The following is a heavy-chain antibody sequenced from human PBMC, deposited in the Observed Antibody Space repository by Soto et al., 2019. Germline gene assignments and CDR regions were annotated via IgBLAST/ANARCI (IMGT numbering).Heavy chain of an antibody. V-gene: IGHV3-23*01. CDR1: GFTFSSYA. D-gene: IGHD2-2*01. Sequence: EVQLLESGGGLVQPGGSLRLSCAASGFTFSSYAMSWVRQAPGKGLEWVSAISGSGGSTYYADSVKGRFTISRDNSKNTLDLQMNSLRAEDTAVYYCAKDSTSWLDAFDIWGQGTMVTVSS. J-gene: IGHJ3*02. CDR2: ISGSGGST. CDR3: AKDSTSWLDAFDI.